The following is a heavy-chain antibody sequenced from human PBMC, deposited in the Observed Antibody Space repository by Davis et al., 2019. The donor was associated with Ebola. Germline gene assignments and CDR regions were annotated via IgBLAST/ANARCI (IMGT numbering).Heavy chain of an antibody. V-gene: IGHV1-2*02. D-gene: IGHD2/OR15-2a*01. CDR1: GYTFTGYY. CDR2: INPNSGGT. CDR3: ARDQVRNIVDGNWFDP. Sequence: ASVKVSCKASGYTFTGYYMHWVRQAPGQGLEWMGWINPNSGGTNYAQRFQGRVTMTRDTSISTAYMELNRLTSDDTAVYYCARDQVRNIVDGNWFDPWGQGTLVTVSS. J-gene: IGHJ5*02.